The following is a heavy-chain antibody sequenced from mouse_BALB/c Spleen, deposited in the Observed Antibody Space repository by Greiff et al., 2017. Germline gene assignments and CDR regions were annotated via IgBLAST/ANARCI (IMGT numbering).Heavy chain of an antibody. CDR3: SPHYGSSWFAY. CDR2: IDPENGDT. CDR1: GFNIKDYY. Sequence: DVKLVESGAELVRSGASVKLSCTASGFNIKDYYMHWVKQRPEQGLEWIGWIDPENGDTEYAPKFQGKATMTADTSSNTAYLQLSSLTSEDTAVYYCSPHYGSSWFAYWGQGTLVTVSA. D-gene: IGHD1-1*01. J-gene: IGHJ3*01. V-gene: IGHV14-4*02.